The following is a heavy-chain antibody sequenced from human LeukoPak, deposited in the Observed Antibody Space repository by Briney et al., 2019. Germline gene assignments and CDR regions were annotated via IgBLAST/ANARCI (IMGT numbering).Heavy chain of an antibody. V-gene: IGHV4-31*03. CDR1: GGSISSGGYF. D-gene: IGHD3-3*01. Sequence: SETLSLTCTVSGGSISSGGYFWSWIRQHPGKTLEWIGYMHNSDNADYNPSLRGRVTISVDTSKNQISLSLRSVTAADTAVYYCARDKGPTLEWYPFDYWGQGTLVTVSS. J-gene: IGHJ4*02. CDR2: MHNSDNA. CDR3: ARDKGPTLEWYPFDY.